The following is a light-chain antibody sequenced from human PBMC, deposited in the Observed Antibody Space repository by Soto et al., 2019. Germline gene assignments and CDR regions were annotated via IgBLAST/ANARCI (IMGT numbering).Light chain of an antibody. J-gene: IGLJ1*01. CDR2: DNS. CDR1: DIGNKN. CDR3: QVWDSTSDHHV. V-gene: IGLV3-21*02. Sequence: SYELTQPPSVSVAPGQTARITCGGNDIGNKNVHWYQQKPGQAPVLVVHDNSDRPSGIPERFSGSNSGNAATLTISRVEAGDEADYYCQVWDSTSDHHVFGTGTKLTVL.